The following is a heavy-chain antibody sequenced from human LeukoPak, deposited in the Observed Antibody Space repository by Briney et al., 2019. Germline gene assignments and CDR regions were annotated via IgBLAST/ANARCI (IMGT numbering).Heavy chain of an antibody. J-gene: IGHJ4*02. CDR2: ISNIGTTT. Sequence: PGGSLRLSCTSSTVTLSNYYMSWIRQAPGKGLECISYISNIGTTTLYADSVKGRFTISRDNGKNSLYLQMNSLTAEDTAVYYCACDISNKGFDYWGQGTLVTVSS. D-gene: IGHD2/OR15-2a*01. V-gene: IGHV3-11*04. CDR3: ACDISNKGFDY. CDR1: TVTLSNYY.